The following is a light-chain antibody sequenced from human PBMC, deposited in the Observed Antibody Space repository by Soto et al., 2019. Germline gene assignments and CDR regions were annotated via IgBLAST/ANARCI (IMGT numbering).Light chain of an antibody. CDR2: DVS. Sequence: QSVLTQPASVSGSPGQSITISCTGTSSDVVGYDYVSWYQQPPDKAPKLLIYDVSNRPSGVSNRFSGSKSGNTASLTISGLQAEDEADYYCSSYTTTSTSLNVFGTGTKVTVL. V-gene: IGLV2-14*01. CDR3: SSYTTTSTSLNV. J-gene: IGLJ1*01. CDR1: SSDVVGYDY.